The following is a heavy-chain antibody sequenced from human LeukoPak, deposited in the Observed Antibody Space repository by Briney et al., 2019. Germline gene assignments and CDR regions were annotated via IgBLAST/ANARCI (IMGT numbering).Heavy chain of an antibody. CDR3: ARPNGGSSLAGFDY. CDR1: GYTFTSYG. D-gene: IGHD1-26*01. CDR2: ISAYNGNT. J-gene: IGHJ4*02. V-gene: IGHV1-18*01. Sequence: GASVKVSCKASGYTFTSYGISWVRRAPGQGLEWMGWISAYNGNTNYAQKLQGRVTMTTDTSTSTAYMELRSLRSDDTAVYYCARPNGGSSLAGFDYWGQGTLVTVSS.